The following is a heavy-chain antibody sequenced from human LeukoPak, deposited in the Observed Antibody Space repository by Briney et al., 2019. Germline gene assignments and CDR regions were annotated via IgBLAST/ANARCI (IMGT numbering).Heavy chain of an antibody. CDR2: ISGSGGST. J-gene: IGHJ6*03. CDR3: AKDGGGTIFGMVIILHYMDV. Sequence: GGSLRLSCAASGFIFSDYVMNWVRQAPGKGLEWVSTISGSGGSTYYADSVKGRFTISRENSKNTLYLQMNSLRAEDTAVHYCAKDGGGTIFGMVIILHYMDVWGKGSTVTVSS. V-gene: IGHV3-23*01. CDR1: GFIFSDYV. D-gene: IGHD3-3*01.